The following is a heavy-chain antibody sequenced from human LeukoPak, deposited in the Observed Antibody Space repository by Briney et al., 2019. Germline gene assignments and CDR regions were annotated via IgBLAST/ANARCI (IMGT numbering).Heavy chain of an antibody. CDR1: GGSMSSYY. Sequence: SETLSLTCSVSGGSMSSYYWSWIRQPPGKELEWIGYIYYSGYTNYSPSLKSRVTISLDTSKNQFSLKLTSVTAADAAVYYCARGTCTSSSCYAGDYGVDVWGQGTPVTVSS. V-gene: IGHV4-59*08. CDR3: ARGTCTSSSCYAGDYGVDV. D-gene: IGHD2-2*01. CDR2: IYYSGYT. J-gene: IGHJ6*02.